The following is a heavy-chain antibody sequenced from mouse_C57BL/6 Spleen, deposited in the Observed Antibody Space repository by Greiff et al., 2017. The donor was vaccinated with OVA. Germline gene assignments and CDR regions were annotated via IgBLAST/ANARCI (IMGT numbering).Heavy chain of an antibody. CDR2: IDPEDGAT. J-gene: IGHJ4*01. CDR1: GFNIKDYY. V-gene: IGHV14-2*01. D-gene: IGHD2-3*01. CDR3: ARGLLPANSRVDY. Sequence: VQLQQSGAELVKPGASVKLSCTASGFNIKDYYMHWVKQRTEQGLEWIGRIDPEDGATKYAPKFQGKATITADTSSHTAYLQLSSLTSEDTAVYYCARGLLPANSRVDYWGQGTSVTVSS.